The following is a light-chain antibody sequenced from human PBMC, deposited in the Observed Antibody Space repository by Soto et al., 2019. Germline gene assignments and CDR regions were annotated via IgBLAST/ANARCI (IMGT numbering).Light chain of an antibody. CDR1: QTVRNNY. CDR3: QQVSSYPLT. J-gene: IGKJ4*01. V-gene: IGKV3-20*01. Sequence: EFVLTQYPGTLSLSHPERATLSCRASQTVRNNYLAWYQQKPGQAPRLLIYDASSRATGIPDRFSGGGSGTDFTLTISRLEPEDFAVYYCQQVSSYPLTFGGGTKVDVK. CDR2: DAS.